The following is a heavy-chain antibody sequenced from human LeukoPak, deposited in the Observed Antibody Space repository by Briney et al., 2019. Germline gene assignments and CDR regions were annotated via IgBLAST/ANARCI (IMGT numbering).Heavy chain of an antibody. J-gene: IGHJ6*03. Sequence: PGGSLRLSCAASGFTFSSYAMHWVRQAPGKGLEYVSAISSNGGSTYYANSVKGRFTISRDNSKNTLYLQMGSLRAEDMAVYYCARGYCSSTSRSYYLDVWGKGTTVTVSS. CDR2: ISSNGGST. V-gene: IGHV3-64*01. CDR1: GFTFSSYA. D-gene: IGHD2-2*01. CDR3: ARGYCSSTSRSYYLDV.